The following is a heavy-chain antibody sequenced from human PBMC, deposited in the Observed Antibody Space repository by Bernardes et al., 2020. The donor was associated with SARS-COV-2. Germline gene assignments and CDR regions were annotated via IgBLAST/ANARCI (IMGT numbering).Heavy chain of an antibody. D-gene: IGHD3-16*01. CDR2: ISGSGHST. V-gene: IGHV3-23*01. J-gene: IGHJ6*02. CDR1: GFTFSNYV. CDR3: ARDWRNDYVWVLFRDEDYYGVDV. Sequence: GRSLRLSCAASGFTFSNYVLSWVRQAPGKGLEWVSGISGSGHSTYYVDSVKGRFTISRDNSNNTLYLQMNSLRAEDTAVYYCARDWRNDYVWVLFRDEDYYGVDVWGQGTKVTVSS.